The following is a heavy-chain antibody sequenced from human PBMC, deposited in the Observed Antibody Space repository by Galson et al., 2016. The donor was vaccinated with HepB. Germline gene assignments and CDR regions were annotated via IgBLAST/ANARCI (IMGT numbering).Heavy chain of an antibody. CDR2: IYSGGTT. Sequence: SLRLSCAASGFTVSSNCMSWVRQAPGKGLEWVSLIYSGGTTFYADSVKGRFTISRDNSKNTLYLQMNILRPEDTAVYYCARDWRGSGSYNPYYYYGMDVWGQGTTVTVSS. D-gene: IGHD3-10*01. CDR1: GFTVSSNC. J-gene: IGHJ6*02. V-gene: IGHV3-53*01. CDR3: ARDWRGSGSYNPYYYYGMDV.